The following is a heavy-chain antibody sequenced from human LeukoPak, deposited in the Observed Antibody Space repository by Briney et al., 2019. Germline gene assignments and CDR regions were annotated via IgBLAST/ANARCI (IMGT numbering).Heavy chain of an antibody. V-gene: IGHV3-7*04. CDR2: IKQEGREK. J-gene: IGHJ3*02. CDR3: ARGATDYYDSSGYYIDDAFDI. D-gene: IGHD3-22*01. CDR1: GFTFSSYW. Sequence: PGGSLRLSCAASGFTFSSYWMSWVRQAPGRGREGVANIKQEGREKYYVDSVKGRFTISRDNAKNSLYLQMNSLRAEDTAVYYCARGATDYYDSSGYYIDDAFDIWGQGTMVTVSS.